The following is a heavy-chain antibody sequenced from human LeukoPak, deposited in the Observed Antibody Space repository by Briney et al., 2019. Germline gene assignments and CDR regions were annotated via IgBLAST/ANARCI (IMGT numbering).Heavy chain of an antibody. J-gene: IGHJ4*02. CDR1: GFTFSSYG. V-gene: IGHV3-30*02. D-gene: IGHD2-15*01. CDR2: IRYDGSNK. CDR3: AKTRPVVVVAADFDY. Sequence: GGSLRLSCAAYGFTFSSYGMHWVRQAPGKGLEWVAFIRYDGSNKYYADSVKGRFTISRDNSKNTLYLQMNSLRAEDTAVYYCAKTRPVVVVAADFDYWGQGTLVTVSS.